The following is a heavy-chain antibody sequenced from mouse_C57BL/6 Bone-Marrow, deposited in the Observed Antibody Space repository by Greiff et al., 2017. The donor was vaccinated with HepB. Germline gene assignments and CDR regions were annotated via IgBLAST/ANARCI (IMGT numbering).Heavy chain of an antibody. CDR3: ASYYDYTWFAY. D-gene: IGHD2-4*01. J-gene: IGHJ3*01. Sequence: VQLKESGPGLVKPSQSLSLTCSVTGYSITSGYYWNWIRQFPGNKLEWMGYISYDGSNNYNPSLKNRISITRDTSKNQFFLKLNSVTTEDTATYYCASYYDYTWFAYWGQGTLVTVSA. CDR1: GYSITSGYY. V-gene: IGHV3-6*01. CDR2: ISYDGSN.